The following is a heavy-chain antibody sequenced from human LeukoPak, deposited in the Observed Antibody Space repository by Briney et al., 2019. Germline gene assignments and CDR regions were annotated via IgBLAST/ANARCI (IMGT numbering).Heavy chain of an antibody. V-gene: IGHV3-7*02. CDR1: GFTFSNYW. Sequence: GGTLRLSCVASGFTFSNYWISWVRQAPGKGLEWVANIKYDVSENHYVDSVKGRFTISRDNARNSLSLQMSSLRAEDTAVYYCARGRFCSSGSCYFDLWGQGALVTVSS. CDR2: IKYDVSEN. D-gene: IGHD2-15*01. CDR3: ARGRFCSSGSCYFDL. J-gene: IGHJ4*02.